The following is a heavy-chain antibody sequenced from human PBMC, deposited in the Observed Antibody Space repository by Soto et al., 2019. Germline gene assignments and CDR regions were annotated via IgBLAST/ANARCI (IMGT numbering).Heavy chain of an antibody. CDR3: ARLVVVPAAKRGIDY. J-gene: IGHJ4*02. Sequence: TSETLSLTCTVSGGSISSSSYYWGWIRQPPGKGLEWIGSIYYSGSTYYNPSLKSRVTISVDTSKNQFSLKLSSVTATDTAVYYCARLVVVPAAKRGIDYWGQGTLVTAPQ. CDR1: GGSISSSSYY. D-gene: IGHD2-2*01. CDR2: IYYSGST. V-gene: IGHV4-39*01.